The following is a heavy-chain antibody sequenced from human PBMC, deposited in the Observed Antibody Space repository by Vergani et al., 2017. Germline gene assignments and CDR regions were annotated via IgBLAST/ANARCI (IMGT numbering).Heavy chain of an antibody. CDR2: MNPNTGNT. D-gene: IGHD3-22*01. CDR3: AKEGNYYDRTGISPGGSFD. J-gene: IGHJ4*02. CDR1: GYVFTSYD. Sequence: QVQLVQSGAEVKKTGASVKVSCKASGYVFTSYDINWVRQATGQGLEWLGWMNPNTGNTGYAQRFQGRVVMTRETSISTAYLEVNSLRSENTAVYYCAKEGNYYDRTGISPGGSFDWGPGTLVTVSS. V-gene: IGHV1-8*01.